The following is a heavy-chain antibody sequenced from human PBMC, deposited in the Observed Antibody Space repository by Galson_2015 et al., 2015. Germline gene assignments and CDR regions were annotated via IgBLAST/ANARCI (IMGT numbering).Heavy chain of an antibody. CDR1: GFTFSGSA. Sequence: SLRLSCAASGFTFSGSAMHWVRQASGKGLEWVGRIRSKANSYATAYAASVKGGFTISRDDSKNTAYLQMNSLKTEDTAVYYCTRLAAAGTRFRFDPWGQGTLVTVSS. V-gene: IGHV3-73*01. CDR2: IRSKANSYAT. J-gene: IGHJ5*02. CDR3: TRLAAAGTRFRFDP. D-gene: IGHD6-13*01.